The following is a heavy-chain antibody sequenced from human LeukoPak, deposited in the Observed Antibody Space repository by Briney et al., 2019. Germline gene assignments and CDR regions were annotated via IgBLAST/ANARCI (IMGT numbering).Heavy chain of an antibody. J-gene: IGHJ3*02. Sequence: GGSLRLSCAASGFTFSSYAMYWVRQAPGKGLEYVSGISSNGGSTYYANSVKGRFTISRDNSKNTLYPQMGSLRPEDMAVYYCAKFFTGEYVRAFDIWGQGTMVTVSS. CDR1: GFTFSSYA. V-gene: IGHV3-64*01. CDR3: AKFFTGEYVRAFDI. D-gene: IGHD3-10*02. CDR2: ISSNGGST.